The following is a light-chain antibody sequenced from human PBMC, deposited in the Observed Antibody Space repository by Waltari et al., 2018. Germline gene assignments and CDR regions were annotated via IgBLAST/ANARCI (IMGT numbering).Light chain of an antibody. CDR2: DAS. CDR3: QQYNSYSG. CDR1: QSISSW. V-gene: IGKV1-5*01. Sequence: IQMTQSPSTLSASVGDRVTITCRASQSISSWLAWYQQKPGKAPKLLIYDASSLESGVPSRFSGSGSGTEFTLTISSLQPDDFATYYCQQYNSYSGFGQGTKLEIK. J-gene: IGKJ2*01.